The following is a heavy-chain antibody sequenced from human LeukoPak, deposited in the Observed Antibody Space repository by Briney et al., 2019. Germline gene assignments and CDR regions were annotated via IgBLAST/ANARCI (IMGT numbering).Heavy chain of an antibody. D-gene: IGHD3-10*01. CDR3: TKDMNSYGSGSSYNPWGPFDS. CDR1: GFTFDNYA. Sequence: PGGSLRLSCAASGFTFDNYAMHWVRQAPGKGLEWVSGIAWNSGNTGFADSVKGRFTISRDNAENPLSLQMNSLTPEDTAFYFCTKDMNSYGSGSSYNPWGPFDSWGQGTLVTVSS. J-gene: IGHJ4*02. CDR2: IAWNSGNT. V-gene: IGHV3-9*01.